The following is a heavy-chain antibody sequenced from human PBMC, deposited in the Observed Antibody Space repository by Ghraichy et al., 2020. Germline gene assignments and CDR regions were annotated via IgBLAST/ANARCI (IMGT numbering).Heavy chain of an antibody. J-gene: IGHJ6*02. CDR2: IYSGGST. Sequence: GALRLSCAASGFTVSSNYMSWVRQAPGKELEWVSVIYSGGSTYYADSVKGRFTISRDNSKNTLYLQMNSLRAEDTAVYYCATYGGVVVTAIPIYYYYGMDVWGQGTTVTVSS. CDR3: ATYGGVVVTAIPIYYYYGMDV. D-gene: IGHD2-21*02. V-gene: IGHV3-66*02. CDR1: GFTVSSNY.